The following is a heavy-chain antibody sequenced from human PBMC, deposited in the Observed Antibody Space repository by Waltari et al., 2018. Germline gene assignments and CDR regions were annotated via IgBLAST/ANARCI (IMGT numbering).Heavy chain of an antibody. CDR3: ARVVSAAGTLYQFDY. CDR1: GFSFSTYT. D-gene: IGHD6-13*01. V-gene: IGHV3-21*01. CDR2: ISDSSVFI. J-gene: IGHJ4*02. Sequence: EVQLVESGGGLVKPGGSLRVSCAASGFSFSTYTMNWVRQAPGKGLEWVSSISDSSVFIYYADSVKGRCTISRDNVKNSVSLQMSSLRADDSAVYYCARVVSAAGTLYQFDYWGQGTLVTVSS.